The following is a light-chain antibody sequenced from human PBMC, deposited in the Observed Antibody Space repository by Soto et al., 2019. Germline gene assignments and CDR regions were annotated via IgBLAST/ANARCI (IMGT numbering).Light chain of an antibody. Sequence: QSALTQPASVSGSPGQSITISCTGTSRDVGGYNYVSWYQHHPGKAPKLLIYEVTYRPSGVSNRFSGSKSGNTASLTISGLQAEDEADYYCSSNTASSTYVFGTGPKVTVL. CDR1: SRDVGGYNY. J-gene: IGLJ1*01. CDR3: SSNTASSTYV. V-gene: IGLV2-14*01. CDR2: EVT.